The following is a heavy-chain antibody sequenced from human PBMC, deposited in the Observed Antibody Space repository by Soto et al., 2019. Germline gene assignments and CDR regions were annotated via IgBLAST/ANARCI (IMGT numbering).Heavy chain of an antibody. CDR1: GFTFSSYA. J-gene: IGHJ4*02. CDR3: ARAHQAAGYYYDSSGSHPVGY. V-gene: IGHV3-30-3*01. Sequence: AGGSLRLSCAASGFTFSSYAMHWVRQAPGKGLEWVAVISYDGSNKYYADSVKGRFTISRDNSKNTLYLQMNSLRAEDTAVYYCARAHQAAGYYYDSSGSHPVGYWGQGTLVTVSS. CDR2: ISYDGSNK. D-gene: IGHD3-22*01.